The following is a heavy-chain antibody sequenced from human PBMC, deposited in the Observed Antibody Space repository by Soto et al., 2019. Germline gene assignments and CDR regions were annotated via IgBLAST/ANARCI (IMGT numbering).Heavy chain of an antibody. J-gene: IGHJ4*02. CDR2: TSPSSLAT. V-gene: IGHV1-2*02. Sequence: WVRQAPGPGLEWLGWTSPSSLATNYSQSFQGRVTMSMDRATSTVYMELSRLRSEDTAVYYCAREDAERATRFLDYWGQGTVVTVSS. D-gene: IGHD2-21*01. CDR3: AREDAERATRFLDY.